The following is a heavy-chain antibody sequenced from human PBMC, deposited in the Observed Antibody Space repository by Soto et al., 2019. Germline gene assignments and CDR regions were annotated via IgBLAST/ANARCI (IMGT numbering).Heavy chain of an antibody. CDR1: GFKFDDYA. J-gene: IGHJ2*01. D-gene: IGHD1-1*01. Sequence: EVQLVESGGDVGRPGESLSLSCTASGFKFDDYAMSWVRQVPGKGLEWVSGINWNGDSTNYADSVRGRFTISRDNAKNSLFLLMKGLRAEDTAFYYCARDMNDSGHFDPWGRGTLVTVSS. V-gene: IGHV3-20*04. CDR3: ARDMNDSGHFDP. CDR2: INWNGDST.